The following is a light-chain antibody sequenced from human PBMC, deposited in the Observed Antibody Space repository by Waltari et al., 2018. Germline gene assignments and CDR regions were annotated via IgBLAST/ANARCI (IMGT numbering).Light chain of an antibody. CDR3: MQGTHWT. CDR2: KVS. CDR1: QSLVHSDGNTY. J-gene: IGKJ1*01. V-gene: IGKV2-30*02. Sequence: DVVMTQSPLSRPVTLGQPASISCRSSQSLVHSDGNTYLTWFQQRPGQSPRRLIYKVSNRDSGVPDRFSGSGSGTDFTLKISRVEAEDVGVYYCMQGTHWTFGQGTKVEIK.